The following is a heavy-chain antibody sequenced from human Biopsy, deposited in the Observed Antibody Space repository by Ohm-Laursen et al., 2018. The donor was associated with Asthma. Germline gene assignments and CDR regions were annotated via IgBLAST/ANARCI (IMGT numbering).Heavy chain of an antibody. D-gene: IGHD4-17*01. CDR1: EFSVSSSY. CDR3: TSTTTVTTTYAMDV. Sequence: SLRLSCAASEFSVSSSYMSWVRQAPGKGLEWVSVIYNDGRAYYADSVKGRFTVSRDNSKNTLFLQMNSLRAEDAAVYYCTSTTTVTTTYAMDVWGRGTTVTVSS. J-gene: IGHJ6*02. V-gene: IGHV3-53*01. CDR2: IYNDGRA.